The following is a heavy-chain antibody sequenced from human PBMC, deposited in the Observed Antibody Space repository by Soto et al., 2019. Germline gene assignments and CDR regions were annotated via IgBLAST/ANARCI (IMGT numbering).Heavy chain of an antibody. V-gene: IGHV1-69*13. Sequence: ASVKVSCKASGGTFSSYAISWVRQAPGQGLEWMGGIIPTFGTANYAQKFQGRVTITADESTSTAYMELSSLRSEDTAVYYCARASSGYYKFDYWGQGTLVTVSS. D-gene: IGHD3-22*01. CDR2: IIPTFGTA. CDR3: ARASSGYYKFDY. J-gene: IGHJ4*02. CDR1: GGTFSSYA.